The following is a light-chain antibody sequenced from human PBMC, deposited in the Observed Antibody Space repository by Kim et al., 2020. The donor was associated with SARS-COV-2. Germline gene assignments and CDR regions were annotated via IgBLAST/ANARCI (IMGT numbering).Light chain of an antibody. J-gene: IGLJ1*01. Sequence: GQSINISCTGTSSDVGFYNYVSWYQQHPDKAPKVMIYDVNERPSGISNRFSGSKSGNTASLTISGLQAEDEADYFCSSYTSINTYVFGTGTKVTVL. CDR3: SSYTSINTYV. V-gene: IGLV2-14*03. CDR2: DVN. CDR1: SSDVGFYNY.